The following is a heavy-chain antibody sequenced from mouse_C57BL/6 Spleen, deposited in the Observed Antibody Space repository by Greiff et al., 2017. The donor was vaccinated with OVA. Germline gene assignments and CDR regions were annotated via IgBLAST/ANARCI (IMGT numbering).Heavy chain of an antibody. CDR2: IYPRSGNT. CDR3: AREDITTWYVDV. J-gene: IGHJ1*03. CDR1: GYTFTSYG. D-gene: IGHD1-2*01. Sequence: QVQLKQSGAELARPGASVKLSCKASGYTFTSYGISWVKQRTGQGLEWIGEIYPRSGNTYYNEKFKGKATLTADKSSSTAYMELRSLTSEDSAVYFCAREDITTWYVDVWGTGTTVTVSS. V-gene: IGHV1-81*01.